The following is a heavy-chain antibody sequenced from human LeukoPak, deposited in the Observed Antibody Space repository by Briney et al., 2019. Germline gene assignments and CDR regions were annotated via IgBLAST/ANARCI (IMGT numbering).Heavy chain of an antibody. J-gene: IGHJ4*02. Sequence: GGSLRLSCAASGFTFSSYSMNWVRQAPGKGLEWVSSISSSSSYIYYADSVKGRFTISRDNAKNSLYLQKKSLRAEDTAVYYCARAVDSYGSDYWGQGTLVTVSS. CDR1: GFTFSSYS. D-gene: IGHD5-18*01. CDR3: ARAVDSYGSDY. V-gene: IGHV3-21*01. CDR2: ISSSSSYI.